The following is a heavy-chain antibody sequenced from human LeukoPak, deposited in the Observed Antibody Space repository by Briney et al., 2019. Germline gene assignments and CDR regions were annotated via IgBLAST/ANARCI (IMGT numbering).Heavy chain of an antibody. CDR1: GFTVSNNY. J-gene: IGHJ4*02. CDR3: ASNSGSSHLGY. D-gene: IGHD1-26*01. V-gene: IGHV3-53*01. Sequence: GGSLRLSCAVSGFTVSNNYMNWVRQAPGKGLEWVSIIYSGGRTYYADSVKGRFTISRDNSKNTLYLQMNSLRAEDTAVYYCASNSGSSHLGYWGQGTLVTVSS. CDR2: IYSGGRT.